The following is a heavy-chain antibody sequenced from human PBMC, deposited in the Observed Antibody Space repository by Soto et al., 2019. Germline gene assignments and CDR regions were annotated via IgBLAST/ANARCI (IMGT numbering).Heavy chain of an antibody. D-gene: IGHD6-13*01. J-gene: IGHJ4*02. CDR2: ISWNSGRI. Sequence: EVQLVESGGGLVQPGRSLRLSCAASGFTFDDYAMHWVRQATGKGLEWVSGISWNSGRIGYADSVKGRFTISRDNAKNSLYLQMNSLRAEDTALYYCAKSSSWDWCQGTLVTLSA. V-gene: IGHV3-9*01. CDR1: GFTFDDYA. CDR3: AKSSSWD.